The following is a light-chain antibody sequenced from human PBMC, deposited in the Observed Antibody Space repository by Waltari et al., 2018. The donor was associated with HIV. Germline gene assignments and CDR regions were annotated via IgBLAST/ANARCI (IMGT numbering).Light chain of an antibody. Sequence: QSALTQPASVSDSLGQSITISCTGCGSDVGNFNFVSWYQERPGKAPRLMIYDDLKRPSGVSTRFSASKSGNTASLTISGLQVEDEADYYCCSYGGDNTFVFGGGTTVTVL. V-gene: IGLV2-23*02. CDR3: CSYGGDNTFV. CDR2: DDL. J-gene: IGLJ3*02. CDR1: GSDVGNFNF.